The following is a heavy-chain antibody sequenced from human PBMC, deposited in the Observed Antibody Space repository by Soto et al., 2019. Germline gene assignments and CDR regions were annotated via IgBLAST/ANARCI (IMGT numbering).Heavy chain of an antibody. D-gene: IGHD2-15*01. V-gene: IGHV3-53*04. CDR1: GFTVSSNY. CDR2: SYSGGST. CDR3: ARGANRYCSGGSCSLSN. J-gene: IGHJ4*02. Sequence: EVQLVESGGGLVQPEGSLRLSCAASGFTVSSNYMSLVRKAPGKGLEWVSVSYSGGSTYYADSVKGRFTITRHNSKNTLYLQMNSLRADDTAVYYCARGANRYCSGGSCSLSNGGKGTLVTVSS.